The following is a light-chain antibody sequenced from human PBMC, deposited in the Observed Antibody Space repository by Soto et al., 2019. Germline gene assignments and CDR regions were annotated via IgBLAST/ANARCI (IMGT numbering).Light chain of an antibody. J-gene: IGKJ1*01. CDR1: QSLSSGY. V-gene: IGKV3-20*01. Sequence: EIMLMQSPGTLSLSPGERDTLSCRASQSLSSGYLAWYQQKPGQAPRILIYAASSRATGIPDRFSGSGSGTDFSLTISRLEPEDFAVYYCHQYDTSPRTLGQGTKVDIK. CDR3: HQYDTSPRT. CDR2: AAS.